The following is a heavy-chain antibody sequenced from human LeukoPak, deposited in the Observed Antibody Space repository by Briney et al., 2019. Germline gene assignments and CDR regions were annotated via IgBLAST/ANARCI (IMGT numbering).Heavy chain of an antibody. CDR2: ISAYNGNT. V-gene: IGHV1-18*01. Sequence: ASVKVSCKASGYTFTSYGISWVRQAPGQGLEWMGWISAYNGNTNYAQKLQGRVTMTTDTSTSTAYMELRSLRSDDTAVYYCARDLGYYDSSGYYPWYLDYWGQGTLVTVSS. CDR1: GYTFTSYG. J-gene: IGHJ4*02. D-gene: IGHD3-22*01. CDR3: ARDLGYYDSSGYYPWYLDY.